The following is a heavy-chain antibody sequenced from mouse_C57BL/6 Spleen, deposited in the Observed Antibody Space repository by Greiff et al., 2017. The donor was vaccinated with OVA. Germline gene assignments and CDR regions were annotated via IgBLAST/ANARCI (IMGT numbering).Heavy chain of an antibody. V-gene: IGHV1-42*01. D-gene: IGHD1-1*01. J-gene: IGHJ2*01. CDR1: GYSFTGYY. CDR2: INPSTGGT. CDR3: ASNYGSSYCDY. Sequence: VQLQQSGPELVKPGASVKISCKASGYSFTGYYMNWVKQSPEKSLEWIGEINPSTGGTTYNQKFKAKATLTVDKSSSTAYMQLKSLTSEDSAVYYCASNYGSSYCDYWGQGTTLTVSS.